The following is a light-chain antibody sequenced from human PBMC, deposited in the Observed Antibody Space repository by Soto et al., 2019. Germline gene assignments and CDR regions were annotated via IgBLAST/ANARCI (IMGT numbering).Light chain of an antibody. V-gene: IGLV3-9*01. J-gene: IGLJ1*01. Sequence: SYELTQPLSVSVALGQTARITCGGNNIGRKSVHWYQQKPGQAPMLVIYRDMNRPSGIPERFSGSNSGNTATLTITRAQAGDEADYYCQVWDSSTYVFGTGTKLTVL. CDR2: RDM. CDR3: QVWDSSTYV. CDR1: NIGRKS.